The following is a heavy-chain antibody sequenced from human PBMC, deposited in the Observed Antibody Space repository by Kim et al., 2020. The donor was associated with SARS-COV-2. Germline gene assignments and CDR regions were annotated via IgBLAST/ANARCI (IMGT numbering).Heavy chain of an antibody. Sequence: SETLSLTCTVSGGSISSYYWSWIRQPPGKGLEWIGYIYYSGSTNYNPSLKSRVTISVDTSKNQFSLKLSSVTAADTAVYYCARTPSSSWYPRDYYYYGMDVWGQGTTVTVSS. CDR2: IYYSGST. CDR1: GGSISSYY. CDR3: ARTPSSSWYPRDYYYYGMDV. D-gene: IGHD6-13*01. J-gene: IGHJ6*02. V-gene: IGHV4-59*01.